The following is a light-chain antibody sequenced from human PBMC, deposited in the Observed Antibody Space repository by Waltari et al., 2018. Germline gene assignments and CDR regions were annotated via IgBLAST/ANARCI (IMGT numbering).Light chain of an antibody. CDR2: WAS. CDR1: QSVFFSPKNKNF. V-gene: IGKV4-1*01. Sequence: DIVMTQFPDSLAVSLGERATINCKSSQSVFFSPKNKNFLAWYQQKPGQPPKLLIYWASTRESGVPDRFTGSGSGTDFTLTVSSLQPEDVAIYYCQQYYSAPNTFGQGTKLEIK. J-gene: IGKJ2*01. CDR3: QQYYSAPNT.